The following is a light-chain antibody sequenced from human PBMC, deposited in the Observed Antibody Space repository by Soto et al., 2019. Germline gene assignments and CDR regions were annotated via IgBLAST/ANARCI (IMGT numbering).Light chain of an antibody. CDR1: QNIDTY. CDR3: HQSYNIPRT. Sequence: DIQMTQSPSSLSASVGDRVTITCRASQNIDTYLNWYLQKPGQAPKLLIYSAYSLQSGVSPRFSGDGSGTDFTLTISSLQPEDFGTYYCHQSYNIPRTFGQGTTV. V-gene: IGKV1-39*01. J-gene: IGKJ1*01. CDR2: SAY.